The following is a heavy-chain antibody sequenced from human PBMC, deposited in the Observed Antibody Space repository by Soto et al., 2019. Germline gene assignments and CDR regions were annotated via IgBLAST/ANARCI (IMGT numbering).Heavy chain of an antibody. V-gene: IGHV1-69*01. Sequence: QVQLVQSGAEVKKPGSSVRVSCKASGGSFRNYGITWVRQSPGQGLEWMGGIMPVFGTAVYAQKFQGRDTISADEITTTARLELRSLSSDDTAVYFSARARDYDLLTAREYALDVWGQGTTVTV. CDR3: ARARDYDLLTAREYALDV. CDR2: IMPVFGTA. J-gene: IGHJ6*02. CDR1: GGSFRNYG. D-gene: IGHD3-9*01.